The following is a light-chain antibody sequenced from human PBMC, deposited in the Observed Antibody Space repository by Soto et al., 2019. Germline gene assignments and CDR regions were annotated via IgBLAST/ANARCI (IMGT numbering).Light chain of an antibody. Sequence: DIQMTQSPSSLSASVGDRVTITCRASKSISSYLNWYQQKPGKAPKLLIYSASSFKSGVPSRFSGSASGTDFTLTINSLQPEDFATYYCQQSYSTLWTFGQGTKVEIK. CDR1: KSISSY. CDR2: SAS. CDR3: QQSYSTLWT. J-gene: IGKJ1*01. V-gene: IGKV1-39*01.